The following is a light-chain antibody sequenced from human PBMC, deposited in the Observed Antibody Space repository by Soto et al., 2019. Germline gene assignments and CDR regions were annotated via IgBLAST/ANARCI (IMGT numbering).Light chain of an antibody. CDR3: QQRSNWAIT. J-gene: IGKJ5*01. CDR2: DAP. V-gene: IGKV3-11*01. CDR1: QSVSSY. Sequence: VSTQCPGTLSLSPGERATLSCRARQSVSSYLAWYQQKPGQAPRLLIYDAPNRATGIPARFSGSGSGTDFTLTISSLEPEDFAVYYCQQRSNWAITFGQGTRLE.